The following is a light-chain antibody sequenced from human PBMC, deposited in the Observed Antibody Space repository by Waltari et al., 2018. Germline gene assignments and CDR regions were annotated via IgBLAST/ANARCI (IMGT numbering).Light chain of an antibody. J-gene: IGLJ3*02. CDR1: NSNIGSNS. CDR3: ATWDESLNGVV. V-gene: IGLV1-47*01. CDR2: GRN. Sequence: QSVLTQPPSASGNPGQTVTISCSGGNSNIGSNSVDWYQQFPGTAPPLLICGRNRRPSGVPDRFSGSKSGTSAARAISGLRSEDEADYYCATWDESLNGVVIGGGTKLSVL.